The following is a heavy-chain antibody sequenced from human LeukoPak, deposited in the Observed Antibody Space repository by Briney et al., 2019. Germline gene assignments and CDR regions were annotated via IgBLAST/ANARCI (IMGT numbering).Heavy chain of an antibody. CDR1: GFTFSSYA. CDR2: ISYDGSNK. V-gene: IGHV3-30*04. CDR3: AKGPRGVVVVAATYYFDY. J-gene: IGHJ4*02. Sequence: QAGRSLRLSCAASGFTFSSYAMHWVRQAPGKGLEWVAVISYDGSNKYYADSVKGRFTISRDNSKNTLYLQMNSLRAEDTAVYYCAKGPRGVVVVAATYYFDYWGQGTLVTVSS. D-gene: IGHD2-15*01.